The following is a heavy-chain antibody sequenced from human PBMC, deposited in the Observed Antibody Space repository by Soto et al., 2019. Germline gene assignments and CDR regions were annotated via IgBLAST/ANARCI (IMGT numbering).Heavy chain of an antibody. J-gene: IGHJ4*02. CDR2: ISYSGAT. D-gene: IGHD3-10*01. CDR1: GGSSSAGDCY. Sequence: TLSLRWSVSGGSSSAGDCYWSWIRQPPGKGLEWIGYISYSGATHYIASLKSRITMSVDTSKNQFSLNLSSVTAAGTAVYYCARQGAFYYGAGSYNLDYWGLGTLVTVSS. CDR3: ARQGAFYYGAGSYNLDY. V-gene: IGHV4-30-4*01.